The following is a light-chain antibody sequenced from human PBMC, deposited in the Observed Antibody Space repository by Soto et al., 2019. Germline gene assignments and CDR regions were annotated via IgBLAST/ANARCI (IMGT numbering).Light chain of an antibody. Sequence: DIQMTQSPSTLSASVGDIFTITFRASQSISSYLNWYQQKPGKAPKLLIYAASSLQSGVPSRFSGSGSGTDFTLTISSLQPEDFATYYCQQSYSTPPTFGQGTKVDI. CDR3: QQSYSTPPT. V-gene: IGKV1-39*01. J-gene: IGKJ1*01. CDR2: AAS. CDR1: QSISSY.